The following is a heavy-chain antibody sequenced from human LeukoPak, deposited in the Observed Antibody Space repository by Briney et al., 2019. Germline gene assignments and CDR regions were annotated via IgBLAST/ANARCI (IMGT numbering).Heavy chain of an antibody. Sequence: GGSLRLSCAASGFTFSNAWMSWVRQAPGKGLEWVTVISYDGSDKYYADSVKGRFTISRDNSRNTLYLQMNSLRVEDTAVYYCAKEVGTFTLDYWGQGTLVTVSS. J-gene: IGHJ4*02. CDR2: ISYDGSDK. V-gene: IGHV3-30*18. D-gene: IGHD1-26*01. CDR1: GFTFSNAW. CDR3: AKEVGTFTLDY.